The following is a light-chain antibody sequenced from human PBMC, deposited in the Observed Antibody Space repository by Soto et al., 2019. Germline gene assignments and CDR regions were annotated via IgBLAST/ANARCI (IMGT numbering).Light chain of an antibody. CDR1: SGHSSYA. CDR2: LNSDGSH. V-gene: IGLV4-69*01. CDR3: QTWGTGPVV. Sequence: QSVLTQSPSASASLGASVKLTCTLSSGHSSYAIAWHQQQPEKGPRYLMKLNSDGSHNKGDGIPDRFSGSNSGAERYLTISSLQSEDEADYYCQTWGTGPVVFGGGTKLTVL. J-gene: IGLJ2*01.